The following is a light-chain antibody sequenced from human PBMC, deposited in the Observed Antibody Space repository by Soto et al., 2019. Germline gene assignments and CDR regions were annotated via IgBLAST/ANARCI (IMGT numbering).Light chain of an antibody. Sequence: ERVTTQSPAAQSVSPGETATRSCRASQYGSNKVAGYQQKPGQAPSLLILGASTRATGVPSRFSGSGSGTEFTLSISSLQHADFAVYYCNQYKEWHPFTFGQGTRLEIK. J-gene: IGKJ5*01. V-gene: IGKV3-15*01. CDR2: GAS. CDR1: QYGSNK. CDR3: NQYKEWHPFT.